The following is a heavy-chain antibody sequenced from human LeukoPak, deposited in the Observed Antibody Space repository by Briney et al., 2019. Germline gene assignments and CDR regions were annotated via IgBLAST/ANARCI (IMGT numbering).Heavy chain of an antibody. Sequence: SETLSLTCTVSGGSINTGDYYSSRIRQHPGKGLEWIGYIYYSGSTYYNPSLKSRVTISVDTSKNQFSLKLSSVTAADTAVYYCARVRYSYGPLDYWGQGTLVTVSS. CDR1: GGSINTGDYY. V-gene: IGHV4-31*03. J-gene: IGHJ4*02. D-gene: IGHD5-18*01. CDR2: IYYSGST. CDR3: ARVRYSYGPLDY.